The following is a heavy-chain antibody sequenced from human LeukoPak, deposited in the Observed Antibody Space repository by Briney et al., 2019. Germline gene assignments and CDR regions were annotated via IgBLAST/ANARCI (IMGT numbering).Heavy chain of an antibody. CDR2: INADDGNT. V-gene: IGHV1-3*01. CDR1: GYTFTTYA. Sequence: ASVKVSCKASGYTFTTYAIHWVRQAPGRGLEWMGLINADDGNTRYSQRFQGRVTITRDTSANTAYMELSSLRFEDTAVYYCARGIVVKPSANWFDPWGQGTPVTVSS. CDR3: ARGIVVKPSANWFDP. J-gene: IGHJ5*02. D-gene: IGHD2-2*01.